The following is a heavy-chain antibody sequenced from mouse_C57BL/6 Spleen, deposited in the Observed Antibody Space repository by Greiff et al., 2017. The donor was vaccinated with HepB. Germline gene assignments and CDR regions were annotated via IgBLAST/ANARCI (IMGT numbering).Heavy chain of an antibody. CDR1: GYTFTSYW. J-gene: IGHJ3*01. Sequence: VQLQQPGAELVMPGASVKLSCKASGYTFTSYWMHWVKQRPGQGLEWIGEIDPSVSYTNYNQKFKGKSTLTVDKSSSTAYMQRSSLTSEDSAVYYCARATAQAPFAYWGQGTLVTVSA. CDR3: ARATAQAPFAY. V-gene: IGHV1-69*01. D-gene: IGHD3-2*02. CDR2: IDPSVSYT.